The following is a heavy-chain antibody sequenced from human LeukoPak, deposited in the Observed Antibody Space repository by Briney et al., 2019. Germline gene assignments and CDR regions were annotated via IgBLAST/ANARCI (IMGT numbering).Heavy chain of an antibody. Sequence: PSETLSLTCTVSGDSISNSRYYWGWIRQPPGKGLEWIGSIYHSGSTYYNPSLKSRVTISVDTSKNQFSLKLSSVTAADTAVYYCARGLYNWNFDYWGQGTLVTVSS. CDR2: IYHSGST. D-gene: IGHD1-20*01. CDR3: ARGLYNWNFDY. V-gene: IGHV4-39*07. CDR1: GDSISNSRYY. J-gene: IGHJ4*02.